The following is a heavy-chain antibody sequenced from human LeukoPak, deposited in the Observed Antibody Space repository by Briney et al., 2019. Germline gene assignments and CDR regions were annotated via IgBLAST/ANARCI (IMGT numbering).Heavy chain of an antibody. J-gene: IGHJ3*02. V-gene: IGHV4-4*02. Sequence: SETLSLTCVVSGFSLSNENWWSWVRQPPGKGLELIGEIYHSGSTNYNPSLKSRVTISVDKSKNHFSLKLICVTAAAAAYYYFAKSNGYGLVDIWGQGEMVTVSS. D-gene: IGHD3-10*01. CDR3: AKSNGYGLVDI. CDR2: IYHSGST. CDR1: GFSLSNENW.